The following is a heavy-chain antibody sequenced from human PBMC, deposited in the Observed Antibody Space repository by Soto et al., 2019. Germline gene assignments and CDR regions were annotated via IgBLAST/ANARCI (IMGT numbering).Heavy chain of an antibody. CDR3: ARLGRYYQSLDT. Sequence: ETLSLTCTVSGGSISSYYWSWIRQPPGKGLEWIGYIYYSGSTNYNPSLKSRVTISVNTSKNQFSLKLTSVTAADTAVYYCARLGRYYQSLDTWGPGTLVTVS. J-gene: IGHJ5*01. CDR2: IYYSGST. V-gene: IGHV4-59*08. D-gene: IGHD3-10*01. CDR1: GGSISSYY.